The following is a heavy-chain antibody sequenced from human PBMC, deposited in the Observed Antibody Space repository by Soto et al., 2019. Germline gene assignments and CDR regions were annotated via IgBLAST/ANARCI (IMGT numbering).Heavy chain of an antibody. CDR1: GGSFSGYY. CDR2: INHSGST. J-gene: IGHJ4*02. V-gene: IGHV4-34*01. D-gene: IGHD2-2*01. CDR3: ARGDSDIVVVPAAPLLDY. Sequence: QVQLQQWGAGLLKPSETLSLTCAVYGGSFSGYYWSWIRQPPGKGLEWIGEINHSGSTNYNPSLKRRVTISVDTSKNQFSLKLSSVTAADTAVYYCARGDSDIVVVPAAPLLDYWGQGTLVTVSS.